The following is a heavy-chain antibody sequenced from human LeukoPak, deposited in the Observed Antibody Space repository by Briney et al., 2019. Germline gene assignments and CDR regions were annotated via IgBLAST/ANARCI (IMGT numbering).Heavy chain of an antibody. CDR1: GFTFSSYE. V-gene: IGHV3-48*03. CDR2: ISSSGSTK. Sequence: GGSLKLSCGASGFTFSSYEMNWVRQAPGKGLEWVSYISSSGSTKYYADSVKGRFTISRDNAKNSLYLQMNSLRAEDTAVYYCARDSDYGDSSAYWGQGTLVTVSS. D-gene: IGHD4-17*01. J-gene: IGHJ4*02. CDR3: ARDSDYGDSSAY.